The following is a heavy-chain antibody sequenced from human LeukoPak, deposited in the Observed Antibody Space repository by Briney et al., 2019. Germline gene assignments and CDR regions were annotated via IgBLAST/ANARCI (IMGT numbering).Heavy chain of an antibody. J-gene: IGHJ3*02. CDR3: AKAGEEVATISPFEM. D-gene: IGHD5-24*01. Sequence: GGSLRLSCAASGFSFSSYAMSWVRQAPGKGLEWVSGISYSGGSTYSADSVKGRFTTSRDNSKNTLSLQLNSLRAEDTAVYYCAKAGEEVATISPFEMWGQGTKVTVSS. CDR1: GFSFSSYA. V-gene: IGHV3-23*01. CDR2: ISYSGGST.